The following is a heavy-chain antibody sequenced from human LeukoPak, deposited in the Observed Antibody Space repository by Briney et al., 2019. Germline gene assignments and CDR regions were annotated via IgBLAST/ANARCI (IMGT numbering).Heavy chain of an antibody. V-gene: IGHV4-4*07. J-gene: IGHJ4*02. CDR1: GGSFTSFY. Sequence: SETLSLTCTVSGGSFTSFYWSWIRQPAGKGLEWIGRFFSSGNTNYNPSFKSRASISVDKSKNQFLLKLTSVTAADTAVYYCARYSGIYGHGYWGQGTLVSVSS. CDR3: ARYSGIYGHGY. CDR2: FFSSGNT. D-gene: IGHD3-10*01.